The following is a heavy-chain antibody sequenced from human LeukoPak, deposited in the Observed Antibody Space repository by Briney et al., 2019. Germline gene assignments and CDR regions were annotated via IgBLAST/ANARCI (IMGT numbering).Heavy chain of an antibody. CDR2: ISYDGSNK. Sequence: GRSLRLSCAASGFTFNTYGMHWVRQAPGKGLEWVALISYDGSNKYYADSVKGRFTISRDNSNHTLYLQMSSLRAEDTALYYCARDRAGAQNWVALDPWGQGTLVTVSS. CDR1: GFTFNTYG. CDR3: ARDRAGAQNWVALDP. V-gene: IGHV3-30*03. J-gene: IGHJ5*02. D-gene: IGHD7-27*01.